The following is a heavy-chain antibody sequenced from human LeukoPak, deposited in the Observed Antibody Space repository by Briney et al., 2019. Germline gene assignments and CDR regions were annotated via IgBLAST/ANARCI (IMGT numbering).Heavy chain of an antibody. CDR3: ARVYYYDSSGYWVYDFDY. D-gene: IGHD3-22*01. J-gene: IGHJ4*02. CDR1: GGSISSYY. Sequence: PSETLSLTCTVSGGSISSYYWSWIRQPPGKGLEWIGYIYYSGSTNYNPSLKSRVTISVDTSKNQFSLKLSSVTAADTAVYYCARVYYYDSSGYWVYDFDYWGQGTLVTVSS. CDR2: IYYSGST. V-gene: IGHV4-59*01.